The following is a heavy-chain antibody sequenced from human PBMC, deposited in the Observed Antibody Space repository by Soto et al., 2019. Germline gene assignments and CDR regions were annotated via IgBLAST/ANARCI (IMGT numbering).Heavy chain of an antibody. V-gene: IGHV1-46*03. CDR1: GYTFTSYY. Sequence: QVQLVQSGAEVKKPGASVKVSCKASGYTFTSYYMHWVRQAPGQGLEWMGIINPSGGSTSYAQKFQGRVTMIRDTSTSTVYMELSSLRSEDTAVYYCAAGYNSGDLSYWGQGTLVTVSS. CDR2: INPSGGST. CDR3: AAGYNSGDLSY. J-gene: IGHJ4*02. D-gene: IGHD1-26*01.